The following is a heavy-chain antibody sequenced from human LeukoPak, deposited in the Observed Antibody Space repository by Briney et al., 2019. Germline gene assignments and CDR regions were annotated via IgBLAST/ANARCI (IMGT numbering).Heavy chain of an antibody. CDR2: INHSGST. Sequence: PSETLSLTCAVYGGSFSGYYWSWIRQPPGKGLEWIGEINHSGSTNYNPSLKSRVTISVDTSKNQFSLKLSSVTAADTAVYYCARGETYYDFWSGYYRASYFDYWGQGTLVTVSS. D-gene: IGHD3-3*01. CDR3: ARGETYYDFWSGYYRASYFDY. V-gene: IGHV4-34*01. CDR1: GGSFSGYY. J-gene: IGHJ4*02.